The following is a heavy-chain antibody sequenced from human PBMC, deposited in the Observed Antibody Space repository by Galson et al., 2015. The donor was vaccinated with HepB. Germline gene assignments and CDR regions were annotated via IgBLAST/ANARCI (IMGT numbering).Heavy chain of an antibody. CDR2: ISSGGDFI. Sequence: SLRLSCATSGFSFKSYSINWVRQAPGKGLEWVSSISSGGDFIYYADSVKGRFTVSRDSTKNAVNLQMNSLRVEDTALYYCARVGNWNPEGKDAFDLWGQGTMVTVSS. J-gene: IGHJ3*01. CDR3: ARVGNWNPEGKDAFDL. CDR1: GFSFKSYS. V-gene: IGHV3-21*01. D-gene: IGHD1-20*01.